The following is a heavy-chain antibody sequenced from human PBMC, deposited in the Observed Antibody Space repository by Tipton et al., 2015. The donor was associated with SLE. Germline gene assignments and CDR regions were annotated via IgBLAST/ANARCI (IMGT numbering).Heavy chain of an antibody. D-gene: IGHD6-13*01. CDR1: GFTFSSYA. Sequence: SLRLSCAASGFTFSSYAMHWVRQAPGKGLEWVAVIWYDGSKKYYADSVKGRFTISRDNAKNSLYLQMDSLRAEDTAVYYCARVRSSSWYVEYFQHCGRGTLVSASS. J-gene: IGHJ1*01. V-gene: IGHV3-33*08. CDR3: ARVRSSSWYVEYFQH. CDR2: IWYDGSKK.